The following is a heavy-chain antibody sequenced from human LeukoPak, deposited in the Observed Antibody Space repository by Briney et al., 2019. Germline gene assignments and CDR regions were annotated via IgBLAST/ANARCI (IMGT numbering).Heavy chain of an antibody. CDR3: ARDPDPYGFDY. Sequence: GGSLRLSCAASGFTFSSYSMNWVRQAPGKGLEWASSISSSSSYIYYADSVKGRFTISRDNAKNSLYLQMNSLRAEDTAVYYCARDPDPYGFDYWGQGTLVTVSS. D-gene: IGHD4-17*01. J-gene: IGHJ4*02. CDR1: GFTFSSYS. V-gene: IGHV3-21*01. CDR2: ISSSSSYI.